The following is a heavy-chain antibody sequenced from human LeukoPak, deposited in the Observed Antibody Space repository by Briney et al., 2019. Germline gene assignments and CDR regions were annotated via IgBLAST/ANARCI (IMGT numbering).Heavy chain of an antibody. CDR3: AREGYYYDSSGSHDAFDI. J-gene: IGHJ3*02. D-gene: IGHD3-22*01. CDR1: GGSISSGGYY. V-gene: IGHV4-31*03. CDR2: IYYSGST. Sequence: SETLSLTCTVSGGSISSGGYYWSWIRQHPGKGLEWIGYIYYSGSTYYNPSLKSRVTISVDTSKNQFSLKLSSVTAADTAVYYCAREGYYYDSSGSHDAFDIWGQGTMVTVSS.